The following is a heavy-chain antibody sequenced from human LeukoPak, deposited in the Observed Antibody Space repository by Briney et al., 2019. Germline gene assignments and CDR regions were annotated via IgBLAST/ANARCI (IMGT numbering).Heavy chain of an antibody. CDR2: ISGSGGDT. D-gene: IGHD6-19*01. CDR1: GFTFTNYA. V-gene: IGHV3-23*01. CDR3: AKAHLSVPGPAFFFAP. J-gene: IGHJ5*02. Sequence: GGSLRLSCAASGFTFTNYAMSWVRQAPGRGLEWISSISGSGGDTYYADSVKGHFTISRDNSKNTVFLQMNGLRVEDSAVYYCAKAHLSVPGPAFFFAPWGQGPLVTVSS.